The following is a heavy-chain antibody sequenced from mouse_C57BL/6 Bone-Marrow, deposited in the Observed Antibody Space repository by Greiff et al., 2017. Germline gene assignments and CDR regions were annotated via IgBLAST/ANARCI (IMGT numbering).Heavy chain of an antibody. CDR3: ARDLPITTGYAKCY. V-gene: IGHV1-82*01. J-gene: IGHJ4*01. CDR2: IYPGDGDT. CDR1: GYAFSSSW. Sequence: QVQLQQSGPELVKPGASVKISCKASGYAFSSSWMNWVKQRPGKGLEWIGRIYPGDGDTNYNGKFKGKATLTADKSSSTAYMQRSSLTSEDSAVYYCARDLPITTGYAKCYWGQGTSAPVSS. D-gene: IGHD1-1*01.